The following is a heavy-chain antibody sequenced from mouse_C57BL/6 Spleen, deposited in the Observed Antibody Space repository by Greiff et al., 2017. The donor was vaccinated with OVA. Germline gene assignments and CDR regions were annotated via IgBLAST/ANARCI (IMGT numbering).Heavy chain of an antibody. J-gene: IGHJ2*01. CDR2: INPYNGGT. Sequence: EVKLMESGPVLVKPGASVKMSCKASGYTFTDYYMNWVKQSHGKSLEWIGVINPYNGGTSYNQKFKGKATLTVDKSSSTAYMELNSLTSEDSAVYYCARGRYFDYWGQGTTLTVSS. V-gene: IGHV1-19*01. CDR3: ARGRYFDY. CDR1: GYTFTDYY.